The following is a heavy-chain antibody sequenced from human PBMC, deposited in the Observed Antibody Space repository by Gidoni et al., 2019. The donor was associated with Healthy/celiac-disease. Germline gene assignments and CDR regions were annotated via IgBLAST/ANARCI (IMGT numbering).Heavy chain of an antibody. J-gene: IGHJ4*02. D-gene: IGHD3-3*01. CDR1: GFSLSTRGAG. Sequence: QITLKESGPTLVKPPLTLPLTCTLSGFSLSTRGAGVGWIRQPPGKALERLALIYWNDDKRYSPSLKSRLTITKDTSKNQVVLTMTNMDPVDTATYYCAHSHATIFGVARFFDYWGQGTLVTVSS. CDR2: IYWNDDK. V-gene: IGHV2-5*01. CDR3: AHSHATIFGVARFFDY.